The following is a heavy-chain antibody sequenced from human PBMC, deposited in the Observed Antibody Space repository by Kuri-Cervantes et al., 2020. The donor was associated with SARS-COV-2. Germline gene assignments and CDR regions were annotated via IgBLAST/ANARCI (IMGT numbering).Heavy chain of an antibody. Sequence: GESLKISCAASGFNVSSNYMSWVRQAPGKGLERVSVIYSGGSTYYADSVKGRFTISRDNSKNTLYLQTNSLRAEDTAVYYCARDLGTIQGRDYWGQGTLVTVSS. J-gene: IGHJ4*02. CDR2: IYSGGST. CDR1: GFNVSSNY. V-gene: IGHV3-66*02. D-gene: IGHD1-1*01. CDR3: ARDLGTIQGRDY.